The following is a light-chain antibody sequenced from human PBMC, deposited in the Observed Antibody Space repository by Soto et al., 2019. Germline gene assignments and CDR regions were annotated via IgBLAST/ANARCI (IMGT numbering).Light chain of an antibody. Sequence: QSALTQPASVSGSPGQSITISCTGTSSDVGDYDLVCWYQQHPGKAPKLLIYDVTFRPSGVSDRFSAPKSGNTASLTISGLQAEDEADYYCSFYSSTSTLVFGGGTKLTVL. V-gene: IGLV2-14*03. J-gene: IGLJ2*01. CDR2: DVT. CDR1: SSDVGDYDL. CDR3: SFYSSTSTLV.